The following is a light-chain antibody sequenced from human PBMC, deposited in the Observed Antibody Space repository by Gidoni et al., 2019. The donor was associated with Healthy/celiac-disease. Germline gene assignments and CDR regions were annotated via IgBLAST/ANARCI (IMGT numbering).Light chain of an antibody. CDR1: QILLDSDAGNTY. Sequence: DIVMTQTPLSLHVTPGEPASISCRSSQILLDSDAGNTYLDWYLQKPGQSPQLLIYTLSYPASGVPDRFSGSGSGTDFTLKISRVEAEDVGVYYCMQRIEFPFLTFGGGTKVEIK. J-gene: IGKJ4*01. V-gene: IGKV2-40*01. CDR2: TLS. CDR3: MQRIEFPFLT.